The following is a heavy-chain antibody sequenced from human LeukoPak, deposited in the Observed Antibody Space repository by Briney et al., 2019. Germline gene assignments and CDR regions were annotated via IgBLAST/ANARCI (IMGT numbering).Heavy chain of an antibody. CDR2: IYYSGST. D-gene: IGHD3-9*01. CDR1: GGSISSYY. J-gene: IGHJ6*04. CDR3: ARDRRRVLRYFDWPGGMDV. V-gene: IGHV4-59*01. Sequence: SETLSLTCAVSGGSISSYYWSWIRQPPGKGLEWLGYIYYSGSTNYNPSLKSRVTISVDTSKNHFSLKLSSVTAADTAVYYCARDRRRVLRYFDWPGGMDVWRKGTTVTVCS.